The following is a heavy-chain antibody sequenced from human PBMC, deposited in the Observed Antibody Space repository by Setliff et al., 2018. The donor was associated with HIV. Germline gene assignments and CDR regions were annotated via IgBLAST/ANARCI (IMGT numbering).Heavy chain of an antibody. CDR3: ARGKQMSRRSDAFDI. CDR1: GGTFSSYA. J-gene: IGHJ3*02. Sequence: ASVKVSCKASGGTFSSYAISWVRQAPGQGLEWMEVIDPTDGSTSFTQKFQGRVTVTRDTSTSTVYMELSGLKSEDTAMYYCARGKQMSRRSDAFDIWGQGTMVTVSS. CDR2: IDPTDGST. D-gene: IGHD6-6*01. V-gene: IGHV1-46*01.